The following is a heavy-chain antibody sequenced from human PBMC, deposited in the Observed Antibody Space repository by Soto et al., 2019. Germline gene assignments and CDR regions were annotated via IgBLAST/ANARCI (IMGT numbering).Heavy chain of an antibody. Sequence: PSETLSLTCTVSGGSISSSSYYWGWIRQPPGKGLEWIGSIYYSGSTYYNPPLKSRVTISVDTSKNQFSLKLSSVTAADTAVYYCARAVPAGRDFEYWGQGTLVTVSS. D-gene: IGHD1-1*01. J-gene: IGHJ4*02. CDR3: ARAVPAGRDFEY. CDR1: GGSISSSSYY. V-gene: IGHV4-39*01. CDR2: IYYSGST.